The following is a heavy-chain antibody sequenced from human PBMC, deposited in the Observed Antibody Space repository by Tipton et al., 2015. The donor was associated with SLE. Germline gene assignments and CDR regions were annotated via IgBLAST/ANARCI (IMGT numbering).Heavy chain of an antibody. D-gene: IGHD6-19*01. CDR2: INHSGST. J-gene: IGHJ4*02. CDR1: GGSFSGYY. Sequence: TLSLTCAVYGGSFSGYYWSWIRQPPGKGLEWIGEINHSGSTNYNPSLKRRVTISVDTSKNQFSLKLSSVTAADTAVYYCARKGGSSGWYPSYFDYWGQGTLVTVSS. V-gene: IGHV4-34*01. CDR3: ARKGGSSGWYPSYFDY.